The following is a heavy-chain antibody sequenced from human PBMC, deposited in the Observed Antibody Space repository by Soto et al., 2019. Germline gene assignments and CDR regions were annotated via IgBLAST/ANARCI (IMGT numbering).Heavy chain of an antibody. CDR1: GGSFSGYY. Sequence: QVQLQQWGAGLLKPSETLSLTCAVYGGSFSGYYWSWIRQPPGKGLEWIGEINHSGSTNYNPSLKSRVTISGDTTKNQCSLKLSSVTAADTAVDYGARTGHHAPFDYWGQGTLVTVSS. D-gene: IGHD1-1*01. CDR3: ARTGHHAPFDY. V-gene: IGHV4-34*01. CDR2: INHSGST. J-gene: IGHJ4*02.